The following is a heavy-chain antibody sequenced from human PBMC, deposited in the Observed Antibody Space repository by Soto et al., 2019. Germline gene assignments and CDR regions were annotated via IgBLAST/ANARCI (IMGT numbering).Heavy chain of an antibody. CDR3: ARDTPYSSGWQQVDY. Sequence: SETLSLTCTVSGGSISSYYWSWIRQPPGKGLEWIGYIYYSGSTNYNPSLKSRVTISVDTSKNQFSLKLSSVTAADTAVYYCARDTPYSSGWQQVDYWGQGTLVTVSS. CDR2: IYYSGST. D-gene: IGHD6-19*01. CDR1: GGSISSYY. J-gene: IGHJ4*02. V-gene: IGHV4-59*12.